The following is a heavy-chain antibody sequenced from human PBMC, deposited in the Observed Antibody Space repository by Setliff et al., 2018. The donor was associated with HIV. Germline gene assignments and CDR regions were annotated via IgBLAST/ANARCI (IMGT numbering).Heavy chain of an antibody. D-gene: IGHD3-3*01. CDR1: GDSISSHY. CDR3: TRGPEGVAGGDY. V-gene: IGHV4-59*11. J-gene: IGHJ4*02. CDR2: IYYSGST. Sequence: SETLSLTCTVSGDSISSHYWNWIRQPPGKALEWIGYIYYSGSTNYNPSFKSRVTISVDRSKRQFSLNLTSVTAADTAIYYCTRGPEGVAGGDYWGQGILVTVSS.